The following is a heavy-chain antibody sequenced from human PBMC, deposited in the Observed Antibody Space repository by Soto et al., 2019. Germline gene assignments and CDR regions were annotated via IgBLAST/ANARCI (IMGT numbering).Heavy chain of an antibody. J-gene: IGHJ6*02. CDR1: GASISSGGYY. CDR2: IYNSGPT. V-gene: IGHV4-31*03. CDR3: ARDGAVPYGMDV. D-gene: IGHD3-16*01. Sequence: QVQLQESGPGLVKPSQTLSLTCQVSGASISSGGYYWSWIRQHPGKGLEWIGYIYNSGPTYYNPPFKRRGTTSGDTSKNQLPQTGASVSAADTAVYYCARDGAVPYGMDVWGHGTTVTVS.